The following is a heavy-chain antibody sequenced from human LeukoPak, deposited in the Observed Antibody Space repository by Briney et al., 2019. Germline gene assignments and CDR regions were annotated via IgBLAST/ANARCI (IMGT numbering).Heavy chain of an antibody. V-gene: IGHV3-23*01. J-gene: IGHJ4*02. CDR3: ANEQWLSPFDY. D-gene: IGHD6-19*01. Sequence: GGSLRLSCAASGFNFANHAMSWVRQTAGEGLEWVSAISGGGDITYYADSVKGRFTISRDNSKNTLYLQMNSLRAEDTAVYYCANEQWLSPFDYWGQGTLVTVSS. CDR1: GFNFANHA. CDR2: ISGGGDIT.